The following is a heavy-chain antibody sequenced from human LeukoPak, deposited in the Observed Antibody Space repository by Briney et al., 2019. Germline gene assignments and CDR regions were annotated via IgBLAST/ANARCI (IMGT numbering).Heavy chain of an antibody. CDR1: GFTVSSNY. CDR2: IYSGGST. CDR3: AGDTSNYYDSTGYYYDYYYMDV. V-gene: IGHV3-53*01. Sequence: GGSLRLSCAASGFTVSSNYMSWVRQAPGKGLEWVSVIYSGGSTHYADSVEGRFTISRDNSKDTLYLQMNSLRAEDTAVYYCAGDTSNYYDSTGYYYDYYYMDVWGKGTTVTVSS. D-gene: IGHD3-22*01. J-gene: IGHJ6*03.